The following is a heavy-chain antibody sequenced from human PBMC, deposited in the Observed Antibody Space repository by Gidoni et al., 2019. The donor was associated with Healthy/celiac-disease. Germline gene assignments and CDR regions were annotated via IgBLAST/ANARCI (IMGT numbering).Heavy chain of an antibody. CDR2: IKSKTDGGTT. J-gene: IGHJ6*02. D-gene: IGHD6-6*01. Sequence: EVQLVESGGGLVKPGGSLRLSCAASGFTFSNAWMGWLRRAPGKGLGWVGRIKSKTDGGTTDYAAPVKCRFTISRDDSKNTLYLQMNSLKTEDTAVYYCTSSSSPFYYYYYGMDVWGQGTTVTVSS. V-gene: IGHV3-15*01. CDR3: TSSSSPFYYYYYGMDV. CDR1: GFTFSNAW.